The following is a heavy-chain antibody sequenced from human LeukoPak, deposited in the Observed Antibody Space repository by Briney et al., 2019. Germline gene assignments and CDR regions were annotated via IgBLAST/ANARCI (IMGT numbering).Heavy chain of an antibody. CDR3: ARHLNYDFLTGYFDY. Sequence: GESLKISCKGSGYSFTSYWIAWVRQMPGKGLEWMGIIYPGDSDTRYSPSFQGQVTISADKSITTAYLQWSSLKASDTAMYYCARHLNYDFLTGYFDYWGQGALVTVSS. V-gene: IGHV5-51*01. CDR1: GYSFTSYW. CDR2: IYPGDSDT. D-gene: IGHD3-9*01. J-gene: IGHJ4*02.